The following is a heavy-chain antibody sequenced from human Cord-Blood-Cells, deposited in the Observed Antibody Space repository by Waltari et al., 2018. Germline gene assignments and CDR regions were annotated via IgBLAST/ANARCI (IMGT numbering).Heavy chain of an antibody. CDR2: IYHSGST. CDR1: GYSISSGYS. J-gene: IGHJ3*02. CDR3: ARSYSSSSAFDI. D-gene: IGHD6-6*01. Sequence: QVQLQESGPGLVTPSETLSPTCTVSGYSISSGYSSCWIRQPPGKGLEWIGSIYHSGSTYYNPSLKSRVTISVDTSKNQFSLKLSSVTAADTAVYYCARSYSSSSAFDIWGQGTMVTVSS. V-gene: IGHV4-38-2*02.